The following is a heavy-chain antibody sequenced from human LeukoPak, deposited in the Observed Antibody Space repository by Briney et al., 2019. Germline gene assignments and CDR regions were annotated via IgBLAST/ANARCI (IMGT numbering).Heavy chain of an antibody. CDR3: ARWGSGFFDF. CDR1: GGSISSSNW. CDR2: IYHSGGT. V-gene: IGHV4-4*02. D-gene: IGHD3-22*01. J-gene: IGHJ4*02. Sequence: SGTLSLTCAVSGGSISSSNWWSWVRQSPGKGLQWIGEIYHSGGTNYNPSLKSRVTVSVDKSNSQFSLKLSSVTAADTAVYYCARWGSGFFDFWGQGSLVTVSS.